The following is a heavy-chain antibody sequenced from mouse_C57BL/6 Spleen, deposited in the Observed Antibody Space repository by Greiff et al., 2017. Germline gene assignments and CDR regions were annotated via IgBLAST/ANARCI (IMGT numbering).Heavy chain of an antibody. V-gene: IGHV3-6*01. Sequence: ESGPGLVKPSQSLSLTCSVTGYSITSGYYWNWIRQFPGNKLEWMGYISYDGSNNYNPSLQNRISITLDTSKTQFFLMLNSVTTEHTATYCCASYGSSSNWYFDVWGTGTTVTVSS. CDR3: ASYGSSSNWYFDV. J-gene: IGHJ1*03. D-gene: IGHD1-1*01. CDR1: GYSITSGYY. CDR2: ISYDGSN.